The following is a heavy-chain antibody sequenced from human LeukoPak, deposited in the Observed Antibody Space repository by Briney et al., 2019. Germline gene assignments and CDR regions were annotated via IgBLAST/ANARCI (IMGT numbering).Heavy chain of an antibody. V-gene: IGHV4-59*08. D-gene: IGHD2-21*02. J-gene: IGHJ6*02. CDR1: GGSISSYY. CDR2: ISFSGST. Sequence: SENLSLTCTVSGGSISSYYWGWIRQPPGKGLEWVGYISFSGSTKYNPSLKSLVTISVDSSKNKSYLKLSPVTAADTAVYYCARSGGVVTAPDYYYYGMDVWGQGTTVTVSS. CDR3: ARSGGVVTAPDYYYYGMDV.